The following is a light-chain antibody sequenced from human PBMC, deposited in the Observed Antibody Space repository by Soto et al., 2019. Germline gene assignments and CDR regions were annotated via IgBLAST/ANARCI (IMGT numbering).Light chain of an antibody. CDR3: QQLNSYPQT. CDR2: GAS. Sequence: EIVLTQSPATLSLSPGERSTLSRRASQSISSSLPWYQQKPGQAPRLLISGASNRATGIPARFSGSGPGTDFTLTISSLQPEDSATYFCQQLNSYPQTFGQGTRLEIK. J-gene: IGKJ5*01. V-gene: IGKV3-11*01. CDR1: QSISSS.